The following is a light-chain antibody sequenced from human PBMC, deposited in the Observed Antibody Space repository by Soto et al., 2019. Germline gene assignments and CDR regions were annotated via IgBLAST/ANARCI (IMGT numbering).Light chain of an antibody. CDR1: RSVSSY. V-gene: IGKV3-11*01. CDR3: QQRNISPPLT. Sequence: EIVLTQSPATLSLSPGESATLSCRASRSVSSYLAWYQQKPGQAPRLLIYDASNRPTDIPARFSGSGSGKDNTLTRRTFVHAEDAAYYCQQRNISPPLTFGQGTRLEIK. J-gene: IGKJ5*01. CDR2: DAS.